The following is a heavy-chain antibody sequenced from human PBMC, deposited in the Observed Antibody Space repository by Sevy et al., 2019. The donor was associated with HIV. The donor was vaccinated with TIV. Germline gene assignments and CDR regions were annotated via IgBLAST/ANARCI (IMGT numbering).Heavy chain of an antibody. D-gene: IGHD3-10*01. CDR3: ARVVYGSGLHGPGRDDAFDI. J-gene: IGHJ3*02. CDR1: GFTFSSYW. V-gene: IGHV3-7*01. CDR2: IKQDGSEK. Sequence: GGSLRLSCAASGFTFSSYWMSWVRQAPGKGLEWVANIKQDGSEKYYVDSVKGRFTISGDNAKNSLYLQMNSLRAEDTAVYYCARVVYGSGLHGPGRDDAFDIWGQGTMVTVSS.